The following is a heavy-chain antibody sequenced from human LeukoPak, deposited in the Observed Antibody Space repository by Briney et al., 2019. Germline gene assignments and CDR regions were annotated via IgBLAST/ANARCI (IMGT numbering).Heavy chain of an antibody. Sequence: SETLSLTCAVYGGSFSGYYWSWIRQPPGKGLEWIGEINHSGSTNYNPSFKSRVTISVDTSKNQFSLKLSSVTAADTAVYYCARARVSLAGRGLFDYWGQGTLVTVSS. J-gene: IGHJ4*02. CDR3: ARARVSLAGRGLFDY. D-gene: IGHD3-3*02. CDR2: INHSGST. V-gene: IGHV4-34*01. CDR1: GGSFSGYY.